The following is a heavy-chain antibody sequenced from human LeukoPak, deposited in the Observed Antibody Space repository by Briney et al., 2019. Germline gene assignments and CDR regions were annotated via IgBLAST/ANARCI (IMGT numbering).Heavy chain of an antibody. J-gene: IGHJ5*02. CDR3: ARRVGSSWRNWFDP. D-gene: IGHD6-13*01. Sequence: SETLSLTCTVSGGSISSYYWSWIRQPPGKGLEWIGYIYYSGSTNYNPSLKSRVTISVDTSKNQFSLKLSSVTAADTAVYYCARRVGSSWRNWFDPWGQGTLVTVSS. CDR2: IYYSGST. CDR1: GGSISSYY. V-gene: IGHV4-59*08.